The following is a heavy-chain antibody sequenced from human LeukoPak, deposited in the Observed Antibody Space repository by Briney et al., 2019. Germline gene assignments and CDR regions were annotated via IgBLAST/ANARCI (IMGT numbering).Heavy chain of an antibody. Sequence: GGSLRLSCAASGFTVSSNYMSWVRQAPGKGLEWVSAISGSGGSTYYADSVKGRFTISRDNSKNTLYLQMNSLRAEDTAVYYCAKDALFGVALTFDYWGQGTLVTVSS. V-gene: IGHV3-23*01. D-gene: IGHD3-3*01. CDR1: GFTVSSNY. CDR2: ISGSGGST. CDR3: AKDALFGVALTFDY. J-gene: IGHJ4*02.